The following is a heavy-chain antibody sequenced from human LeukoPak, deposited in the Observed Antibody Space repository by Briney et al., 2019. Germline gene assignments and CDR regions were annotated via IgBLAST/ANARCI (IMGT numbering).Heavy chain of an antibody. V-gene: IGHV4-38-2*02. J-gene: IGHJ4*02. CDR1: GDSINYASY. CDR2: IHRGGTT. CDR3: AKSIAVAGTWIDN. D-gene: IGHD6-19*01. Sequence: SDTLSLTCTVSGDSINYASYWGWIRQTPGKGLEWIGSIHRGGTTYFNPSLKSRVTMSIDLSKNQFSLKLTSVAAADSAMYYCAKSIAVAGTWIDNWGQGTLVLVSS.